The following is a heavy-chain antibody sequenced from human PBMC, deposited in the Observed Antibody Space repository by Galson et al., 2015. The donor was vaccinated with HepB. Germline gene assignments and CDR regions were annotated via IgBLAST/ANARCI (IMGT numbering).Heavy chain of an antibody. CDR2: ISGSGGST. J-gene: IGHJ4*02. CDR1: GFTFSSYA. CDR3: AKVRRAVTKDERVFDY. Sequence: SLRLSCAASGFTFSSYAMSWVRQAPGKGLEWVSAISGSGGSTYYADSVKGRFTISRDNSKNTLYPQMNSLRAEDTAVYYCAKVRRAVTKDERVFDYWGQGTLVTVSS. V-gene: IGHV3-23*01. D-gene: IGHD4-17*01.